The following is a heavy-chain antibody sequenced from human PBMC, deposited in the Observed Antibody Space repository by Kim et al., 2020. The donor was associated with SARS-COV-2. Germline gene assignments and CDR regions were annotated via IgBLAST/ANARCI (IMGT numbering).Heavy chain of an antibody. CDR3: AREVITSSGYSYVYYYHGMDV. CDR1: GGSISSSNCY. D-gene: IGHD5-18*01. CDR2: IYYSGST. V-gene: IGHV4-39*01. Sequence: SETLSLTCIVSGGSISSSNCYWGWIRQPPGKGLEWIGTIYYSGSTYYNPSLKSRVIISVDTSKNQFSLQVSSVTAADTAVYYCAREVITSSGYSYVYYYHGMDVWGQGTTVTVSS. J-gene: IGHJ6*02.